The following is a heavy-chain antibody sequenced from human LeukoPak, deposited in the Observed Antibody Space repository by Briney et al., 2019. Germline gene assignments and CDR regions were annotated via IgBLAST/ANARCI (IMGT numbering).Heavy chain of an antibody. V-gene: IGHV4-39*07. CDR3: ASVGYSASTVDY. CDR2: IYYSGST. J-gene: IGHJ4*02. Sequence: PSETLSLTCTVSGGSISSSSYYWGWIRQPPGKGLEWIGSIYYSGSTYYNPSLKSRVTISVDTSKNQFSLKLSSVTAAATAVYYCASVGYSASTVDYWGQGTLVTVSS. D-gene: IGHD5-12*01. CDR1: GGSISSSSYY.